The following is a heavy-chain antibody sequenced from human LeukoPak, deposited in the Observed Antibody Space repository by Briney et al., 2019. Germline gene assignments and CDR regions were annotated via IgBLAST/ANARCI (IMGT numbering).Heavy chain of an antibody. CDR3: AKKTGTVDRYFDY. V-gene: IGHV3-23*01. CDR1: GFTFSSYA. J-gene: IGHJ4*02. CDR2: ISGSGAVT. Sequence: GGSLRLSCAASGFTFSSYAMSWVRQAPGKGLEWVSAISGSGAVTYYAHSVKGRFTISRDNSKNTLYVQMNSLRAEDTAVYYCAKKTGTVDRYFDYWGQGTLVTVSS. D-gene: IGHD1-7*01.